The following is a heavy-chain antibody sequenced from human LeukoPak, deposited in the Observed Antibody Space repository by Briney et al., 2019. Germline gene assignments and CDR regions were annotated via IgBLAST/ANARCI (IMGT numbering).Heavy chain of an antibody. CDR1: GASISSYY. Sequence: PSETLSLTCTVSGASISSYYWSWIRQPPGKGLEWIGYIYYSGSTNYNPSLKSRVTISVDTSKNQFSLKLSSVTAADTAVYYCAREAATFEEGFDYWGQGTLVTVSS. CDR3: AREAATFEEGFDY. CDR2: IYYSGST. D-gene: IGHD3-16*01. J-gene: IGHJ4*02. V-gene: IGHV4-59*01.